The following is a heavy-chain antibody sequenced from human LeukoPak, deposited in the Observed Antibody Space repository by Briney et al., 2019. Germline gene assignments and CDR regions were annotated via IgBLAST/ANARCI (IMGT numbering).Heavy chain of an antibody. CDR3: ARDIVYLIDEDYG. Sequence: SETPSLTCSVSGGSFNSYYWSWLRQPAGKGLEWIGRIRASATPDYSPSLQSRVTISIDTSQRQVSLNLTSVTAADTAVYYCARDIVYLIDEDYGWGQGTLVTVSS. V-gene: IGHV4-4*07. CDR2: IRASATP. D-gene: IGHD4-17*01. CDR1: GGSFNSYY. J-gene: IGHJ4*02.